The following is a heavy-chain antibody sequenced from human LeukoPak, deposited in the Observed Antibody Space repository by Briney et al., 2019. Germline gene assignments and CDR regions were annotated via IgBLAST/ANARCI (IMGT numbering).Heavy chain of an antibody. CDR3: AKGPRGSDYFDY. CDR1: GFTFSSYA. CDR2: ISGSGGST. J-gene: IGHJ4*02. V-gene: IGHV3-23*01. D-gene: IGHD1-26*01. Sequence: GGSLRLSCAASGFTFSSYAMSWVRQAPGKGLEWVSAISGSGGSTYYADSVKGRFTVSRDNSKNTLYLQMNSLRAEDTAVYYCAKGPRGSDYFDYWGQGTLVTVSS.